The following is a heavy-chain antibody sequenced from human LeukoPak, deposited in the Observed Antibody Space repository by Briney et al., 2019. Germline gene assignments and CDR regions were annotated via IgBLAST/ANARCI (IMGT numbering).Heavy chain of an antibody. J-gene: IGHJ4*02. CDR1: GYTFTSYY. Sequence: ASVKVSCKASGYTFTSYYMHWVRQAPGQGLEWMGWINPNSGGTNYAQKFQGRVTMTRDTSISTAYMELSRLRSDDTAVYYCARWFFGELALDYWGQGTLVTVSS. CDR2: INPNSGGT. V-gene: IGHV1-2*02. D-gene: IGHD3-10*01. CDR3: ARWFFGELALDY.